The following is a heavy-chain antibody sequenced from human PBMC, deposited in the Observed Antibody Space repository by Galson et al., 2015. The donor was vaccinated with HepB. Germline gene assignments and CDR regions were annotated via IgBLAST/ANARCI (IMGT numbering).Heavy chain of an antibody. V-gene: IGHV1-18*01. D-gene: IGHD5-24*01. Sequence: SVKVSCKASGYTFSSISISWLRQAPGQGLEWMGWISGYDVNVRYDQKFQGRLTMTTDTSTSTAHLDLRSLRSDDSAGYYCARGGLATIGGPTFDYWGQGTLVTVSS. CDR1: GYTFSSIS. CDR2: ISGYDVNV. J-gene: IGHJ4*02. CDR3: ARGGLATIGGPTFDY.